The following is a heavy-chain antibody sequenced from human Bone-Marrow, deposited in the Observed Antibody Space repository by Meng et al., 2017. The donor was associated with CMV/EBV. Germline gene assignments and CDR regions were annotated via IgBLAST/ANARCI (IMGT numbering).Heavy chain of an antibody. CDR2: IYYSGST. J-gene: IGHJ4*02. CDR1: RGSISSGGYY. Sequence: SRGSISSGGYYWSWIRQHPGKGLEWIGYIYYSGSTYYNPSLKSRVTISVDTSKNQFSLKLSSVTAADTAVYYCASSAITIFGVVQNDYWGQGTLVTVSS. D-gene: IGHD3-3*01. CDR3: ASSAITIFGVVQNDY. V-gene: IGHV4-31*02.